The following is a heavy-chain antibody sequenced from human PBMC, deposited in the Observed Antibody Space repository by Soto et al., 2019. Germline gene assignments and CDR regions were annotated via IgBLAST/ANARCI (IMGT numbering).Heavy chain of an antibody. Sequence: QVQLLQSGAEVKKPGASVKVSCKASGYTFTNYGITWVRQAPGQGLEWMGWISAYNGDTHYTQRLQGRVTMTTDTSTSTADMELRGLRSDDTAVYYWARVRQLVGYIYDDMDVWGKGTTVTVSS. J-gene: IGHJ6*03. CDR3: ARVRQLVGYIYDDMDV. D-gene: IGHD6-6*01. CDR1: GYTFTNYG. V-gene: IGHV1-18*01. CDR2: ISAYNGDT.